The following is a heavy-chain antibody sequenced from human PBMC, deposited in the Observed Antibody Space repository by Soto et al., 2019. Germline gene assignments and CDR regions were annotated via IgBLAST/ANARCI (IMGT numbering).Heavy chain of an antibody. D-gene: IGHD3-22*01. CDR2: NVPIFGA. Sequence: QVQLVQSGAEVKKPGPSVKVSCKSSGGTFSNYGFSWVRQAPGQGLECMGVNVPIFGAEHPQKFQGRVTITADESTNTVCMELRGLRSEDTAVYYCARGGSDYEGSGYYQGHVWGQGTTVTFSS. CDR3: ARGGSDYEGSGYYQGHV. V-gene: IGHV1-69*12. J-gene: IGHJ6*02. CDR1: GGTFSNYG.